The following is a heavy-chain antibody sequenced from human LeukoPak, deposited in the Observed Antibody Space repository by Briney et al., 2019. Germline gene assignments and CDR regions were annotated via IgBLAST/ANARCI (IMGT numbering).Heavy chain of an antibody. Sequence: SSVTVSCMASGSFTTYNMHWVRQAPGPGPEWMGCINPKRGDTTYSKMFQGRVTLTRDTSISTAYMEVSSLRSDDTAVYYCARESAGFGGFDYWGQGSPVTVSS. J-gene: IGHJ4*02. CDR1: GSFTTYN. CDR2: INPKRGDT. V-gene: IGHV1-2*02. CDR3: ARESAGFGGFDY. D-gene: IGHD2-15*01.